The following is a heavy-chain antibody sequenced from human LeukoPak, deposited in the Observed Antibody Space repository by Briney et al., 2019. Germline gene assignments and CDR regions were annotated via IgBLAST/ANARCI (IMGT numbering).Heavy chain of an antibody. CDR2: ISDHGKSR. CDR1: GFTFSNYE. J-gene: IGHJ4*02. D-gene: IGHD6-13*01. CDR3: ARARIAAPLLDY. Sequence: GGSLRLSCVASGFTFSNYEMNWVRQTPGKGLEWVSYISDHGKSRNYVDSVKGRFTISRDNAKDSLYLQMNSLRVEDTAIYFCARARIAAPLLDYWGRGTLVTVSS. V-gene: IGHV3-48*03.